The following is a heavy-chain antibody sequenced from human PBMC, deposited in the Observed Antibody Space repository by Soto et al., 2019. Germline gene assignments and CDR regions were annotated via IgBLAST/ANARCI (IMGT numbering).Heavy chain of an antibody. D-gene: IGHD1-1*01. V-gene: IGHV4-4*02. CDR1: GGSISSSNW. CDR3: ATGTYYYYGMDV. Sequence: QVQLQESGPGLVKPSGTLSLTCAVSGGSISSSNWWSWVRQPPGKGLEWIGEIYHSGSTNYNPSLKSRVTISVDKSTTPFSLKLSSVTAADTAVYYCATGTYYYYGMDVWGQGTTVTVSS. CDR2: IYHSGST. J-gene: IGHJ6*02.